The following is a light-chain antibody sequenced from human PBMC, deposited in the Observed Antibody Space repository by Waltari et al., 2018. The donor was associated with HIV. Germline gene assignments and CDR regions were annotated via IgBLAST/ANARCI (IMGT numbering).Light chain of an antibody. Sequence: QSALTQPRSVSGSPGQSISISCSGSSGDIGSFHYVSWYQQHPNKAPQLIIYDVSERPSGVPHRLSGSKSGNTATLTIYGIQAEDEAEYFCCSFAGSSNFVIFGGGTKLAVL. CDR1: SGDIGSFHY. CDR2: DVS. CDR3: CSFAGSSNFVI. J-gene: IGLJ2*01. V-gene: IGLV2-11*01.